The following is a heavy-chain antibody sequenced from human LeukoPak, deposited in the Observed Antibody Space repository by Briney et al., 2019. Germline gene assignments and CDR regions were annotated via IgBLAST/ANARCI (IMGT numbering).Heavy chain of an antibody. J-gene: IGHJ4*02. CDR3: ARDLGLDDSSGYYPDAAIDY. Sequence: ASVKVSCKASGYTFTSYDIDWVRQATGQGLEWMGWMNPNSGNTGYAQKFQGRVTMTRNTSISTAYMELSSLRSEDTAVYYCARDLGLDDSSGYYPDAAIDYWGQGTLVTVSS. CDR1: GYTFTSYD. CDR2: MNPNSGNT. D-gene: IGHD3-22*01. V-gene: IGHV1-8*01.